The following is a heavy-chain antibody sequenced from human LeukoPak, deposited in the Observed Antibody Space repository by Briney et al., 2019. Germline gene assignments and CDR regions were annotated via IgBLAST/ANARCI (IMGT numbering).Heavy chain of an antibody. CDR1: GGSIRTYY. J-gene: IGHJ4*02. CDR3: LRGSSYYVI. V-gene: IGHV4-59*01. D-gene: IGHD3-3*01. CDR2: VYYSGNT. Sequence: SETLSLTCTVSGGSIRTYYWGWIRQPPGKGLEWIGNVYYSGNTNYNPSLKSRVTISVDTSKNQFSLKLDSVTAADTAMYYCLRGSSYYVIWGQGTLVTVSS.